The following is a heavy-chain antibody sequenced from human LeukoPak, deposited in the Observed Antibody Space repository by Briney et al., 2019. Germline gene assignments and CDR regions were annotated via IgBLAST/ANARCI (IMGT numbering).Heavy chain of an antibody. CDR2: IYYSGST. D-gene: IGHD6-6*01. V-gene: IGHV4-59*01. CDR1: GGSISSYY. Sequence: SETLSLTCTVFGGSISSYYWSWIRQPPGKGLEWIGYIYYSGSTNYNPSLKSRVTISVDTSKNQFSLKLSSVTAADTAVYYCASDSSSDYRYFDLWGRGTLVTVSS. CDR3: ASDSSSDYRYFDL. J-gene: IGHJ2*01.